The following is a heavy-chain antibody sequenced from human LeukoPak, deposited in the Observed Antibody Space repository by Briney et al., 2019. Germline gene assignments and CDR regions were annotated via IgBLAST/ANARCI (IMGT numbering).Heavy chain of an antibody. CDR3: ARVKGSWMVSNWFDP. J-gene: IGHJ5*02. Sequence: SETLSLTSAVSCGSISSRIYYWGWIRQPPGEGLGWMCTGYYSGSTYYNPSLKSRVTISVDTSNNQFYLKLSSVTAADTAVYYCARVKGSWMVSNWFDPWGQGTLVTVS. CDR2: GYYSGST. D-gene: IGHD6-19*01. V-gene: IGHV4-39*07. CDR1: CGSISSRIYY.